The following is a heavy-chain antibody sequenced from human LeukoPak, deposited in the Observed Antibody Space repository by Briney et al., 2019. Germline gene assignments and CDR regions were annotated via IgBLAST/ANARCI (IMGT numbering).Heavy chain of an antibody. V-gene: IGHV4-34*01. CDR2: INHSGST. CDR1: GGSFSGYY. D-gene: IGHD2-15*01. CDR3: AIRVAGGTGGNWFDP. J-gene: IGHJ5*02. Sequence: SETLSLTCAVYGGSFSGYYWSWIRQPPGKGLEWIGEINHSGSTNYNPSLKSRVTISVDTSKNQFYLKLSTVTAADTAVYYCAIRVAGGTGGNWFDPWGQGTLVTVSS.